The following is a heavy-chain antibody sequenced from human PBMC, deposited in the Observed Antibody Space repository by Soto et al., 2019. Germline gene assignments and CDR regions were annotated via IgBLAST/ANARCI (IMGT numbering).Heavy chain of an antibody. J-gene: IGHJ4*02. CDR2: IIPILGTV. V-gene: IGHV1-69*06. CDR1: GGTFSSYA. D-gene: IGHD6-13*01. Sequence: QVQLVQSGAEVKRPGSSLKVSCKAFGGTFSSYAIRWVRQAPGQGLEWMGGIIPILGTVDYAQKFQGRVTITADKSTSTAYMELSSLRSEDTAVYYCARARDSTQLDHWGQGTLVTVSS. CDR3: ARARDSTQLDH.